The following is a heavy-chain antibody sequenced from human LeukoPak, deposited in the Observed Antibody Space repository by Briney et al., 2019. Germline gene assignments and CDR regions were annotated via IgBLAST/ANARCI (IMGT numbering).Heavy chain of an antibody. Sequence: PGRSLRLSCAASGFTFSSYGMHWVRQAPGKGLEWVAVISYDGSNKYYADSVKGRFTISRDNSKNTLYLQMNSLRAEDTAVYYCAKDNRQGAVAGILGYWGQGTLVTVSS. CDR3: AKDNRQGAVAGILGY. CDR1: GFTFSSYG. CDR2: ISYDGSNK. J-gene: IGHJ4*02. D-gene: IGHD6-19*01. V-gene: IGHV3-30*18.